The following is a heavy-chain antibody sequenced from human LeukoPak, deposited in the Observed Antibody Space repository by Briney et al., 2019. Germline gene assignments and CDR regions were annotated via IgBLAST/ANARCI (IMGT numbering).Heavy chain of an antibody. CDR2: ISSTSRTV. J-gene: IGHJ4*02. D-gene: IGHD3-10*01. Sequence: PGGSLRLSCAASGFTFSSYSMNWVRQAPGKGLEWLSFISSTSRTVYYADSVKGRFTISRDNAKNSLYLQMNSLRAEDTAVYYCARDGGFGELSITGTFDYWGQGTLVTVSS. V-gene: IGHV3-48*01. CDR3: ARDGGFGELSITGTFDY. CDR1: GFTFSSYS.